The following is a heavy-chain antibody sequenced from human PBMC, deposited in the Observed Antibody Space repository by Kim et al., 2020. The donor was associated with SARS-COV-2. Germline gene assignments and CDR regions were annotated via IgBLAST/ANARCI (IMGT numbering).Heavy chain of an antibody. J-gene: IGHJ4*02. D-gene: IGHD6-13*01. CDR3: ARPQAAARTYYFDY. Sequence: NPALKSRVTISVDTSKNQFSLKLSSVTAADTAVYYCARPQAAARTYYFDYWGQGTLVTVSS. V-gene: IGHV4-39*01.